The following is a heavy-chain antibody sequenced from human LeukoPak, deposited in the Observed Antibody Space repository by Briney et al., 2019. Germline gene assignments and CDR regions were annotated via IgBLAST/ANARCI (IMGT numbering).Heavy chain of an antibody. CDR3: ARLANWAQDDY. Sequence: GGSLRLSCAAAGFTFSSHGMHWVRQAPGKGLEWVATIAYVGSNKYYGDSVKGRFTISRDNSNNTLYVQMDSLRAEDTAVYYCARLANWAQDDYWGQGTLVTVSS. D-gene: IGHD7-27*01. V-gene: IGHV3-30*03. CDR1: GFTFSSHG. CDR2: IAYVGSNK. J-gene: IGHJ4*02.